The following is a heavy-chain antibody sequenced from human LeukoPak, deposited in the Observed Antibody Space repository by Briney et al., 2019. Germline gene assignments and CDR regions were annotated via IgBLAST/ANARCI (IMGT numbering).Heavy chain of an antibody. J-gene: IGHJ5*02. CDR3: ARASGPASGFDP. V-gene: IGHV3-13*04. D-gene: IGHD3-3*01. CDR2: IGTAGDT. CDR1: GFTFSSYD. Sequence: RGSLRLSCAASGFTFSSYDMHWVRQATGKGLEWVSAIGTAGDTYYPGSVKGRFTISRENAKNSLYLQMNSLRAGDTAVYYCARASGPASGFDPWGQGTLVTVSS.